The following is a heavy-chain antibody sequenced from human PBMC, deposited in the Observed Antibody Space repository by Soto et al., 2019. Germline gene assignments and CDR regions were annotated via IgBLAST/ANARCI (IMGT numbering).Heavy chain of an antibody. V-gene: IGHV4-31*03. CDR3: TRSILIRQQLVPNWFDP. CDR1: GASISSGGYY. J-gene: IGHJ5*02. Sequence: QVQLQESGPGLVKPSQTLSLTCTVSGASISSGGYYWSWIRQHPGKGLEWIGYIYYSGSTYYTPSLKSRVTISIDTSENQFSLKLTSVTAADTAVYFCTRSILIRQQLVPNWFDPWGQGTLVTVSS. D-gene: IGHD6-13*01. CDR2: IYYSGST.